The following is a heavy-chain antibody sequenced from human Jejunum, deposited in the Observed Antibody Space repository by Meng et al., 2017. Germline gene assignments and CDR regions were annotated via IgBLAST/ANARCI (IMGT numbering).Heavy chain of an antibody. V-gene: IGHV4-4*02. D-gene: IGHD1-26*01. CDR3: ARGKQDAWELLAY. J-gene: IGHJ4*02. CDR1: GVSISSNIR. Sequence: SETLSLTCGVSGVSISSNIRWTWVRQPPGKGLEWIGDIDDSGSTNYNPSLNSRISISLDKSKNHFSLKVNSVTAADTAVYYCARGKQDAWELLAYWGQGALVTVSS. CDR2: IDDSGST.